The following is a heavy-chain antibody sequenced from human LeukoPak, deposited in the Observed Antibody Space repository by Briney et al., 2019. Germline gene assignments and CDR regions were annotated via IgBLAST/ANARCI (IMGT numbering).Heavy chain of an antibody. Sequence: VSVKVSCKASGYTFTSYGISWVRQAPGQGLEWMGWISAYNGNTNYAQKRQGRVTMTTDTSTSTACMELRSLRSDDTAVYYCARDRSNWGLYYFDYRGQGTLVTVSS. J-gene: IGHJ4*02. CDR2: ISAYNGNT. CDR1: GYTFTSYG. D-gene: IGHD7-27*01. CDR3: ARDRSNWGLYYFDY. V-gene: IGHV1-18*01.